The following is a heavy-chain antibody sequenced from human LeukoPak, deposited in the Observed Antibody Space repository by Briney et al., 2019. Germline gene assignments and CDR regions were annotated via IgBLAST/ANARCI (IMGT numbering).Heavy chain of an antibody. CDR2: ISAGNGNT. CDR3: VKGGLIAAAGVRLVN. D-gene: IGHD6-13*01. CDR1: GYTFTSYA. V-gene: IGHV1-3*01. Sequence: ASVKVSCKASGYTFTSYAIHWVRQAPGQRLEWMGWISAGNGNTKYSQNFQGRVTFISNTSATTAFMELSSLRAEDTAVYYCVKGGLIAAAGVRLVNWGQGTLVTVSS. J-gene: IGHJ4*02.